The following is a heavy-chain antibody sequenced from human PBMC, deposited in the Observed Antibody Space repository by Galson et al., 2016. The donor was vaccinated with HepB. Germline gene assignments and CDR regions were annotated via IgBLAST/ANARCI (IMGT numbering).Heavy chain of an antibody. Sequence: SLRLSCAVSGSTISGSWMYWVRQAPGKGLEWEANISPDGSGKNYVDSVKGRFTISRDDAKNSLCLQMDSLRAEDTAVYYCARGAFLGGQGTLVTVSS. CDR2: ISPDGSGK. CDR3: ARGAFL. D-gene: IGHD2/OR15-2a*01. V-gene: IGHV3-7*01. J-gene: IGHJ4*02. CDR1: GSTISGSW.